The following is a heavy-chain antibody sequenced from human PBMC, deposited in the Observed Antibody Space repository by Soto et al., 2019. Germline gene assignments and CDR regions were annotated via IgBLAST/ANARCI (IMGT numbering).Heavy chain of an antibody. CDR1: GGSICSDH. CDR3: AREGTGEGGDYYYYGMDV. Sequence: SETLSLTCTVPGGSICSDHWSWIRQPPGKGLEWIGYIYYSGSTNYNPSLKSRVTISVDTSKNQFSLKLSSVTAADTAVYYCAREGTGEGGDYYYYGMDVWGQGTTVT. J-gene: IGHJ6*02. D-gene: IGHD7-27*01. CDR2: IYYSGST. V-gene: IGHV4-59*01.